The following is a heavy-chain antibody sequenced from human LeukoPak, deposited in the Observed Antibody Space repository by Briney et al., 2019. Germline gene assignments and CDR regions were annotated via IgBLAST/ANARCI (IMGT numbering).Heavy chain of an antibody. CDR2: ISGGGDRT. CDR3: AKGHSAYGTGFDY. V-gene: IGHV3-23*01. CDR1: GITFSTFA. J-gene: IGHJ4*02. D-gene: IGHD5-12*01. Sequence: PGGSLRLSCAASGITFSTFAMSWVRQAPGRGLECVSVISGGGDRTYYAETVRGRFTISGDNSKNTLYLQMSSLRADDTAIYYCAKGHSAYGTGFDYWGQGTLVTVSS.